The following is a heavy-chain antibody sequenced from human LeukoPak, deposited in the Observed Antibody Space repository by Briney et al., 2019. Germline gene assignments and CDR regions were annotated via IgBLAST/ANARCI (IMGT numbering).Heavy chain of an antibody. CDR1: GGSISSSSYF. CDR2: IYYSGST. V-gene: IGHV4-39*07. J-gene: IGHJ6*03. D-gene: IGHD1-26*01. Sequence: SETLSLTCTVSGGSISSSSYFWGWIRQPPGKGLEWIGSIYYSGSTNYNPSLKSRVTISVDTSKNQFSLKLSSVTAADTAVYYCARDGGVGATLGLRGNYYYYMDVWGKGTTVTISS. CDR3: ARDGGVGATLGLRGNYYYYMDV.